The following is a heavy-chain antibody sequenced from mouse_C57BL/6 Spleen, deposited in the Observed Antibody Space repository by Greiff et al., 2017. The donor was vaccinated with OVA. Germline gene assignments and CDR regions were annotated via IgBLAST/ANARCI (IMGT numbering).Heavy chain of an antibody. D-gene: IGHD3-2*02. CDR3: ARGQLRPLDY. CDR1: GYTFTSYW. J-gene: IGHJ2*01. CDR2: IYPSDSET. Sequence: VQLQQPGAELVRPGSSVKLSCKASGYTFTSYWMDWVKQRPGQGLEWIGNIYPSDSETHYNQKFKDKATLTVDKSSSTAYMQLSSLTSEDSAVYYCARGQLRPLDYWGQGTTLTVSS. V-gene: IGHV1-61*01.